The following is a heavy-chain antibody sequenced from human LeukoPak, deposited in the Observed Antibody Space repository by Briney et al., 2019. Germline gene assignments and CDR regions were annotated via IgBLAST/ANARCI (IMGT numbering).Heavy chain of an antibody. Sequence: GGSLRLSCAASGFTFSRYEMNWVRQAPGKGLEWVAVISYDGSNKYYADSVKGRFTISSDNAENTLYLELSSLRAEDTAVYYCTRSGAGGAFDIWGQGTMVGVSS. CDR1: GFTFSRYE. CDR3: TRSGAGGAFDI. CDR2: ISYDGSNK. D-gene: IGHD3-10*01. V-gene: IGHV3-30*04. J-gene: IGHJ3*02.